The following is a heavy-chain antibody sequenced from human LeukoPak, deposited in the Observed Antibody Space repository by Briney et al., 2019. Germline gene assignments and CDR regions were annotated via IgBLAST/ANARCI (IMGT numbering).Heavy chain of an antibody. CDR3: AREDPRFCGGDCYLDY. CDR2: INPNSGGT. J-gene: IGHJ4*02. D-gene: IGHD2-21*02. V-gene: IGHV1-2*06. CDR1: GYTFTGYY. Sequence: GASVKVSCKASGYTFTGYYMHWVRQAPGQGLEWMGRINPNSGGTNYAQKFQGRVTMTRDTSISTAYMELSRLRSDDTAVYYCAREDPRFCGGDCYLDYWGQGTLVTVSS.